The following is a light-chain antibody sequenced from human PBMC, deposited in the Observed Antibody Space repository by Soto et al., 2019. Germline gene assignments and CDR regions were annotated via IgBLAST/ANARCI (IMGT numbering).Light chain of an antibody. CDR2: EVT. J-gene: IGLJ2*01. Sequence: QSVLTQPPSASGSPGQSVTISCTGTTSDIGGFNYVSWYQQHPGKAPKLLIYEVTKRPSGVPDRFSGSKSGNAASLTVSGLLAEDDADYYCAPDAGSYSHVVFGGGTKLTVL. CDR1: TSDIGGFNY. V-gene: IGLV2-8*01. CDR3: APDAGSYSHVV.